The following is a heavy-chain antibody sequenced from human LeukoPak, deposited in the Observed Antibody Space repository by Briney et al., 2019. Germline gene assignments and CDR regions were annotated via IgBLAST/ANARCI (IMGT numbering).Heavy chain of an antibody. Sequence: AGALILSCAASGFTFSSYSMNWLRQAPAKGLQWVSSISSSSSYIYYADAVKSRFTISRDNARNSLYLQMNSLRAEDTAVYYCARSRYCSSTSCYYYMDVWGKGTTVTVSS. CDR2: ISSSSSYI. CDR1: GFTFSSYS. CDR3: ARSRYCSSTSCYYYMDV. V-gene: IGHV3-21*01. D-gene: IGHD2-2*01. J-gene: IGHJ6*03.